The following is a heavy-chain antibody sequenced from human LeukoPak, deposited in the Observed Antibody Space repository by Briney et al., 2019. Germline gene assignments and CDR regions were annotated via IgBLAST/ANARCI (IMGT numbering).Heavy chain of an antibody. CDR1: GGSISSGDYY. CDR2: IYYSGST. V-gene: IGHV4-30-4*01. Sequence: SQTLSLTCTVSGGSISSGDYYWSWIRQPPGKGLEWIGYIYYSGSTYYNPSLKSRVTISVDTSKNQFSLKLSSVTAADTAVYYCASAMVRGVIRGFSNWFDPWGQGTLVTVSS. CDR3: ASAMVRGVIRGFSNWFDP. J-gene: IGHJ5*02. D-gene: IGHD3-10*01.